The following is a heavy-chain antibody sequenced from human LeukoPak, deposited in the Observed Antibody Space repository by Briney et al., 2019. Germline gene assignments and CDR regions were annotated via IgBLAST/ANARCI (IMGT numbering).Heavy chain of an antibody. Sequence: GGSLRLSCAASGFTFSSYWMTWFRQAPGKGLKWFSGISGSGGNTYYADSVKGRFTISRDNSKSTVYLQMDSLRAEDTAVYYCAKSRGDSSGYYYPLDYWGQGTLVTVSS. D-gene: IGHD3-22*01. V-gene: IGHV3-23*01. CDR2: ISGSGGNT. CDR1: GFTFSSYW. CDR3: AKSRGDSSGYYYPLDY. J-gene: IGHJ4*02.